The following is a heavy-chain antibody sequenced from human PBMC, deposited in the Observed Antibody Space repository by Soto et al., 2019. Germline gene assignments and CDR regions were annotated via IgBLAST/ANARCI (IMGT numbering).Heavy chain of an antibody. J-gene: IGHJ6*02. CDR2: IYYSGST. D-gene: IGHD3-10*01. CDR3: ASESINYYYYGMDV. CDR1: GGSISSSSYY. V-gene: IGHV4-39*01. Sequence: SETLSLTCTVSGGSISSSSYYWGWIRQPPGKGLEWIGSIYYSGSTYYNPSLKSRVTISVDTSKNQFSLKLSSVTAADTAVYYCASESINYYYYGMDVWGQGTTVTVSS.